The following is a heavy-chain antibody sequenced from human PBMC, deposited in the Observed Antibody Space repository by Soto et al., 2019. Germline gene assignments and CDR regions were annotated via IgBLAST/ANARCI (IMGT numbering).Heavy chain of an antibody. CDR2: ISSSSSTI. CDR1: GFTFSSYS. J-gene: IGHJ3*02. Sequence: EVQLVESGGGLVQPGGSLRLSCAASGFTFSSYSMNWIGQAPGKGLEWVSYISSSSSTIYYADSVKGRFTNSRDNAKNSLYLQMNSLRDEDTAVYYCASGIAVAGRGAFDIWGQGTMVTVSS. CDR3: ASGIAVAGRGAFDI. D-gene: IGHD6-19*01. V-gene: IGHV3-48*02.